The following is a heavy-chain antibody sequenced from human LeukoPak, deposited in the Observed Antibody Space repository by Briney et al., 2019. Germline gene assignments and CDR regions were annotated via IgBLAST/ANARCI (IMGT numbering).Heavy chain of an antibody. CDR2: IYTSGST. V-gene: IGHV4-61*02. J-gene: IGHJ5*02. D-gene: IGHD3-9*01. CDR3: AQGNYDILTGYPPSWFDP. Sequence: NPSQTLSLTCTVSGGSISSGSYYWSWIRQPAGKGLEWIGRIYTSGSTNYNPSLKSRVTISVDTSKNQFSLKLSSVNAADTAVYYCAQGNYDILTGYPPSWFDPWGQGTLVTVSS. CDR1: GGSISSGSYY.